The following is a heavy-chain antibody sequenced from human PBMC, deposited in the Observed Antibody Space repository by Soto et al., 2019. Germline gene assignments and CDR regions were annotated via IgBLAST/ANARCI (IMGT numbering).Heavy chain of an antibody. D-gene: IGHD2-15*01. CDR2: IYYSGST. Sequence: SETLSLTCTVSGGSISSGGYYWSWIRQHPGKGLEWIGYIYYSGSTYYNPSLKSRVTISVDTSKNQFSLKLSSVTAADTAVYYCARAYCSGGSCYESKFDYWGQGTLVTVSS. CDR1: GGSISSGGYY. CDR3: ARAYCSGGSCYESKFDY. V-gene: IGHV4-31*03. J-gene: IGHJ4*02.